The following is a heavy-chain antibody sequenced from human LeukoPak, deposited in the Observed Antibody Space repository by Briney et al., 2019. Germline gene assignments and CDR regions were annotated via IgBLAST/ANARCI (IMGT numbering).Heavy chain of an antibody. D-gene: IGHD3-10*01. CDR3: ARGRMGITMVRGARDPVAYYYGMDV. J-gene: IGHJ6*04. Sequence: PSETLSLTWAVYGGSFSGYYWSWIRQPPGKGLEWIGEINHSGSTNYNPSLKSRVTISVDTSKNQFSLKLSSVTAADTAVYYCARGRMGITMVRGARDPVAYYYGMDVWGKGTTVTVSS. V-gene: IGHV4-34*01. CDR2: INHSGST. CDR1: GGSFSGYY.